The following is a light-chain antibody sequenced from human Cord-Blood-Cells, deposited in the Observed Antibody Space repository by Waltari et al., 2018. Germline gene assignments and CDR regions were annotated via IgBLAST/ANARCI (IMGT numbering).Light chain of an antibody. J-gene: IGLJ1*01. CDR3: CSYAGSSTYV. CDR1: SSDVGSYNL. CDR2: EVS. Sequence: QSAMTQPASVSGSPGQSITISCTGTSSDVGSYNLVSWYQQHPSKTPKLMFYEVSKRPSGVSNRFSGSKSGNTASLTISGLQAEDEADYYCCSYAGSSTYVFGTGTKVTVL. V-gene: IGLV2-23*02.